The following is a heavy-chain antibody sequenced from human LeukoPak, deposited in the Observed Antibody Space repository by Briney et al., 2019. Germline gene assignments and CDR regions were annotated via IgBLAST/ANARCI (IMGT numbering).Heavy chain of an antibody. J-gene: IGHJ4*02. CDR3: ARSQNYYGSGDY. CDR2: IYYTGKT. D-gene: IGHD3-10*01. V-gene: IGHV4-61*03. Sequence: IGYIYYTGKTYYIPSLEGRVTILVDTSRNHFSVKLSSVTAADTAVYYCARSQNYYGSGDYWSQGTLVTVSS.